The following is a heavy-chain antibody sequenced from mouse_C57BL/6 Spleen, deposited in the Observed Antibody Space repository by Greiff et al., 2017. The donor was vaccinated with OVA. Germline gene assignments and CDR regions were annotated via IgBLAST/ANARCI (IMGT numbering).Heavy chain of an antibody. D-gene: IGHD1-1*01. J-gene: IGHJ1*03. V-gene: IGHV1-36*01. CDR2: VYPYNGGT. CDR1: GFTFTDYY. CDR3: ARCISGRGYFDV. Sequence: VQLQQPGTELVKPGASVKISCKASGFTFTDYYMHWVKQSHGKSLEWIGLVYPYNGGTSYNQKFKGKATLTVDTSSSTAYMELNSLTSEDSAVYYCARCISGRGYFDVWGTGTTVTVSS.